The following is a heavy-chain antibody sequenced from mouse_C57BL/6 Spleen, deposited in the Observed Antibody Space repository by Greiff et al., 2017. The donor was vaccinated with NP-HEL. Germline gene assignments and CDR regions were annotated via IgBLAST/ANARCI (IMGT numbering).Heavy chain of an antibody. CDR3: ASVYDGQRDLYWYFDV. Sequence: EVKLMESGPGLVKPSQSLSLTCSVTGYSITSGYYWNWIRQFPGNKLEWMGYISYDGSNNYNPSLKNRISITRDTSKNQFFLKLNSVTTEDTATYYCASVYDGQRDLYWYFDVWGTGTTVTVSS. D-gene: IGHD2-14*01. CDR2: ISYDGSN. V-gene: IGHV3-6*01. J-gene: IGHJ1*03. CDR1: GYSITSGYY.